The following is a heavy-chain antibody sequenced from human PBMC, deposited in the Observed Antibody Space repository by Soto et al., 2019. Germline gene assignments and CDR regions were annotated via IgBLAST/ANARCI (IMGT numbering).Heavy chain of an antibody. Sequence: LSLTCAVYGGSISSNKWWSWVRQPPGKGLEWIGEIYHSGSTNYNPSLKSRVTISLDKSKNQFSLKLTSVTAADSAVYYCARDDNIVVVPTSLGAMDVWGQGTTVTVSS. CDR2: IYHSGST. CDR1: GGSISSNKW. J-gene: IGHJ6*02. CDR3: ARDDNIVVVPTSLGAMDV. D-gene: IGHD2-2*01. V-gene: IGHV4-4*02.